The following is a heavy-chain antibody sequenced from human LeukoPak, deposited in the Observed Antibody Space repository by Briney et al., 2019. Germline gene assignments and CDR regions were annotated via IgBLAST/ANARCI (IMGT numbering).Heavy chain of an antibody. CDR2: ISGSGGST. Sequence: GGSLRLSCAASGFTFSSYAMSWVRQAPGKGLEWVSAISGSGGSTYYADSVKGRFTISRDNSKNTLYLQMNSLGAEDTAVYYCAKDEAFRQWLVGAFDIWGQGTMVTVSS. CDR1: GFTFSSYA. J-gene: IGHJ3*02. D-gene: IGHD6-19*01. CDR3: AKDEAFRQWLVGAFDI. V-gene: IGHV3-23*01.